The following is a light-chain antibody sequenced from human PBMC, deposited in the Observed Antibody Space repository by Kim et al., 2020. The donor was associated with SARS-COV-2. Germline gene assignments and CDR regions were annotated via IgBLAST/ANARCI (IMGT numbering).Light chain of an antibody. J-gene: IGLJ1*01. V-gene: IGLV2-14*03. Sequence: QSFTISCTGTSSDVGGYNYVSWYQQHPGKAPKLMIYDVSNRPSGVSNRLSGSKSGNTASLTISGLQAEDEADYYCSSYTSSSTPYVFGTGTKVTVL. CDR3: SSYTSSSTPYV. CDR1: SSDVGGYNY. CDR2: DVS.